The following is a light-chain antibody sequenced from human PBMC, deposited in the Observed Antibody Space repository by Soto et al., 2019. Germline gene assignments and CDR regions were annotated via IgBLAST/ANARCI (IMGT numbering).Light chain of an antibody. J-gene: IGKJ1*01. CDR1: QSISGW. Sequence: DIQMTQSPSTLSASVGDRFTITCLASQSISGWLAWYQQKPGKAPKLLIYDVSSLESGVPSRFSGSGSGTEFTLAISSLQPDDFATYYCQQYNSYPWTFGQGTKVDIK. CDR2: DVS. V-gene: IGKV1-5*01. CDR3: QQYNSYPWT.